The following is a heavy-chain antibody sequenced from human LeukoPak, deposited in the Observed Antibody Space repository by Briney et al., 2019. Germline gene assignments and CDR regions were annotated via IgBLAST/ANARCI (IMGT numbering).Heavy chain of an antibody. CDR3: ARVGSSSYYNGMDV. J-gene: IGHJ6*02. V-gene: IGHV3-11*06. Sequence: KPGGSLRLSCAASGFTFSDYYMSWVRQAPGKGLEWVSYISSGSGYTKYADSVKGRFTISRDNAKSSLYLQMNSLRAEDTAEYYCARVGSSSYYNGMDVWGQGATVTVSS. D-gene: IGHD6-13*01. CDR1: GFTFSDYY. CDR2: ISSGSGYT.